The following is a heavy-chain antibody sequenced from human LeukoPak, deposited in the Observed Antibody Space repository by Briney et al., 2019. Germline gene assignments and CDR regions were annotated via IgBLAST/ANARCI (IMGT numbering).Heavy chain of an antibody. CDR1: GGSISSSSYY. Sequence: PSETLSLTCTASGGSISSSSYYWGWIRQPPGKGLEWIGSIYYSGSTYYNPSLKSRVTISVDTSKNQFSLKLSSVTAADTAVYYCARLWFGATNWFDPWGQGTLVTVSS. D-gene: IGHD3-10*01. V-gene: IGHV4-39*01. CDR3: ARLWFGATNWFDP. CDR2: IYYSGST. J-gene: IGHJ5*02.